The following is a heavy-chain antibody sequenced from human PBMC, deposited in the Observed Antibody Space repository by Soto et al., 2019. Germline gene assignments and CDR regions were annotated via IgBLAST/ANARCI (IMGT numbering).Heavy chain of an antibody. Sequence: QVRLVQSGTEVKRPGDSVKVSCKASGYTFTGYYVHWVRQAPGQGLEWMGWINPNSGDTYLAQRFQGRVTMNRDTFIGTAYMELRCLTSDDTAEYYCAKGGAIVAAGTRVYLYNAMDVWGEGTTVTVSS. CDR2: INPNSGDT. V-gene: IGHV1-2*02. CDR1: GYTFTGYY. CDR3: AKGGAIVAAGTRVYLYNAMDV. D-gene: IGHD1-26*01. J-gene: IGHJ6*04.